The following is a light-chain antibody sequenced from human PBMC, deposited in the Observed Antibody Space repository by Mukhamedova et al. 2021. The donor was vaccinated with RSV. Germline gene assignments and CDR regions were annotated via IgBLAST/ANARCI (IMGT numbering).Light chain of an antibody. CDR3: ASWDDIVKGNV. V-gene: IGLV1-44*01. Sequence: GVPDRFSGSKSGTSASLATSGLQSEDEADYYCASWDDIVKGNVFGSGTTVTVL. J-gene: IGLJ1*01.